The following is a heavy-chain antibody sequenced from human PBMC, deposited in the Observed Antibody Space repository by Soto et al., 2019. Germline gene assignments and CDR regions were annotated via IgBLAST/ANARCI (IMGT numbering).Heavy chain of an antibody. CDR3: ARAGYDSSGYGDSDY. CDR2: INEDGGTT. CDR1: GFIFSNYA. D-gene: IGHD3-22*01. V-gene: IGHV3-23*01. Sequence: PGGSLRLSCAASGFIFSNYAMSWVRQAPGKGLEWVSGINEDGGTTFYADSVKGRFAISRDNAKNSLFLQMNSLRAEDTAVYYCARAGYDSSGYGDSDYWGQGILVTVSS. J-gene: IGHJ4*02.